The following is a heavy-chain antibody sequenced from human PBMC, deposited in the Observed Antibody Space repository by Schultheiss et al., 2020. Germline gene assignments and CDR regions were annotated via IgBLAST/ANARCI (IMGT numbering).Heavy chain of an antibody. CDR3: ARLGTVTPDY. V-gene: IGHV4-59*08. D-gene: IGHD4-17*01. Sequence: SETLSLTCTVSGGSISSYYWSWIRQPPGKGLEWIGYIYYSGSTYYNPSLKSRVTISVDTSKNQFSLKLSSVTAADTAVYYCARLGTVTPDYWGQGTLVTVSS. CDR2: IYYSGST. J-gene: IGHJ4*02. CDR1: GGSISSYY.